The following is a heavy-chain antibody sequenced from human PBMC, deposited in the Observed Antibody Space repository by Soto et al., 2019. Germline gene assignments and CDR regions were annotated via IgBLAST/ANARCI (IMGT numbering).Heavy chain of an antibody. J-gene: IGHJ5*02. CDR3: ARDDTVDSSSWYSGTWSYNWFDP. CDR2: ISSSSSYI. V-gene: IGHV3-21*01. Sequence: GGSLRLSCAASGFTFSSYSMNWVRQAPGKGLEWVSSISSSSSYIYYADSVKGRFTISRDNAKNSLYLQMNSLRAEDTAVYYCARDDTVDSSSWYSGTWSYNWFDPWGQGTLVTVSS. D-gene: IGHD6-13*01. CDR1: GFTFSSYS.